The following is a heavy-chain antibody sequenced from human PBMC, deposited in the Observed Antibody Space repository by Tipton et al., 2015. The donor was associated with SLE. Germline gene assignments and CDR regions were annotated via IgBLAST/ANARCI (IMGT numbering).Heavy chain of an antibody. J-gene: IGHJ6*04. CDR2: ISSSCSTI. CDR3: ATHYGSGGFHAF. V-gene: IGHV3-48*03. Sequence: SLRLSCAASGFTFSSYEMNWVRQAPGKGLEWVSNISSSCSTIYYADSVKGRFTISRDNAKNSLYLQMNSLRAEDTAVYYCATHYGSGGFHAFWGKGTTVTVSS. D-gene: IGHD3-10*01. CDR1: GFTFSSYE.